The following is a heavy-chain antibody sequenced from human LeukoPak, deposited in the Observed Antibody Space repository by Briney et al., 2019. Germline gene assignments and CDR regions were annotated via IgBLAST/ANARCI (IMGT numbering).Heavy chain of an antibody. CDR1: GFTVSSNY. J-gene: IGHJ4*02. CDR2: ISGSGGST. Sequence: AGGSLRLSCAASGFTVSSNYMSWVRQAPGKGLEWVSGISGSGGSTYYADSVKGRFTISRDYSKNTLYLQMNSLRAEDTAVYYCAKYSGYDWDKTYFDYWGQGTLVTVSS. CDR3: AKYSGYDWDKTYFDY. V-gene: IGHV3-23*01. D-gene: IGHD5-12*01.